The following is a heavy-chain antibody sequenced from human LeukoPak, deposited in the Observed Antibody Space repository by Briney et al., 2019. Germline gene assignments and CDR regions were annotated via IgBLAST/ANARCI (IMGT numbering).Heavy chain of an antibody. D-gene: IGHD2-2*02. J-gene: IGHJ5*02. CDR3: ARGGASSKYLDP. V-gene: IGHV4-59*01. CDR2: VHYSGGT. CDR1: GDSIAGYY. Sequence: SETLSLTCTVSGDSIAGYYWSWVRQPPGKGLEWIAYVHYSGGTKYNPSLKSRVSTSMDTSKSQVSLKMTSVTAADTAVYYCARGGASSKYLDPWGQGILVIVSS.